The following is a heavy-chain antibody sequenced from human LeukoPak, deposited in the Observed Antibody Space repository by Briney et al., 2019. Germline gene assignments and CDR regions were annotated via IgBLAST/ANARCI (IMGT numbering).Heavy chain of an antibody. CDR2: ISGSGGST. V-gene: IGHV3-23*01. J-gene: IGHJ4*02. CDR3: AKTVGYGSFDFDY. CDR1: GFTFSSYA. Sequence: GGSLRHSWAASGFTFSSYAMSWVRQAPGKGLEWVSAISGSGGSTYYADSVKGRFTISRDNSKNTLYLQMNSLRAEDTAVYYCAKTVGYGSFDFDYWGQGTLVTVSS. D-gene: IGHD3-10*01.